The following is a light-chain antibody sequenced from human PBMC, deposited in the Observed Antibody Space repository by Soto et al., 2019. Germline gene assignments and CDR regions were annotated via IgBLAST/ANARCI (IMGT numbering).Light chain of an antibody. Sequence: QPASVSGSPGQSITISCTGTSGDIGSYNRVSWYQQHPGKAPKLIIYEVTDRPSGVSNRFSGSKSGNTASLTISGLQAEDEAEYYCSSYPNINTRACVFGTGTKLTVL. V-gene: IGLV2-14*01. CDR3: SSYPNINTRACV. CDR2: EVT. J-gene: IGLJ1*01. CDR1: SGDIGSYNR.